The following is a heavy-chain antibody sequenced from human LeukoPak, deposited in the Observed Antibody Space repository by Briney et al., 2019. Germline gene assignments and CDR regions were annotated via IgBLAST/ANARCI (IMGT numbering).Heavy chain of an antibody. J-gene: IGHJ6*02. CDR2: IYFNGNT. CDR3: ASLVSTEDYYHYGMDV. Sequence: NPSETLSLTCTVSGGSISTYYWSWIRQPPGKGLEWIGYIYFNGNTNYNTTLKNRVTISVDTSKNQFSLKLSSVTAADTAVYYCASLVSTEDYYHYGMDVWGQGTTVTVSS. V-gene: IGHV4-59*08. CDR1: GGSISTYY. D-gene: IGHD6-6*01.